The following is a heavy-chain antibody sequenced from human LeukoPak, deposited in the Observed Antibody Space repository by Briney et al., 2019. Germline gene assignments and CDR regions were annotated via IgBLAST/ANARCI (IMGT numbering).Heavy chain of an antibody. D-gene: IGHD3-3*01. J-gene: IGHJ4*02. CDR2: ISGSGGST. CDR1: GFTFSSYA. CDR3: AKSPRPPPFWSGYWYYFGY. Sequence: PGGSLRLSCAASGFTFSSYAMSWVRQAPGKGLEWASAISGSGGSTYYADSVKGRFTISRDNSKNTLYLQMNSLRAEDTAVYYCAKSPRPPPFWSGYWYYFGYWGQGTLVTVSS. V-gene: IGHV3-23*01.